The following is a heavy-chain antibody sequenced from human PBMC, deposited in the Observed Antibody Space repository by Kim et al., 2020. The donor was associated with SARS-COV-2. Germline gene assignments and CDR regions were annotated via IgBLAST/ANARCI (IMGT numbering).Heavy chain of an antibody. CDR1: GFTFSSYG. V-gene: IGHV3-30*18. CDR3: AKDGGSYYGYGMDV. J-gene: IGHJ6*02. Sequence: GGSLRLSCAASGFTFSSYGMHWVRQAPGKGLEWVEVISYDGSNKYYADSVKGRFTISRDNSKNTLYLQMNSLRAEDTAVYYCAKDGGSYYGYGMDVWGQGTTVTVSS. D-gene: IGHD1-26*01. CDR2: ISYDGSNK.